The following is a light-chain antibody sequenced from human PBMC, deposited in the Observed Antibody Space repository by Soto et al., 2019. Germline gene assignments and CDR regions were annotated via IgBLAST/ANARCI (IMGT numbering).Light chain of an antibody. Sequence: QSVLTQPPSASGNPGQRVTISCSGRSSNIGSNAVNWYQHLPGAAPKLLIHSNNQRPSGVPDRFSGSKSGTSASLAISELQSEDEADYYCAAWDDSLNGHVLGTGTKLTVL. CDR1: SSNIGSNA. CDR2: SNN. V-gene: IGLV1-44*01. CDR3: AAWDDSLNGHV. J-gene: IGLJ1*01.